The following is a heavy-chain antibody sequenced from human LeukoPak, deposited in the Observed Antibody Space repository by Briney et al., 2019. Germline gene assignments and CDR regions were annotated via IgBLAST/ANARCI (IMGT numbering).Heavy chain of an antibody. CDR3: ARDVPVAATSMSYYYYGMDV. D-gene: IGHD2-15*01. V-gene: IGHV4-4*07. CDR2: IYTSGST. J-gene: IGHJ6*02. Sequence: SETLFLTCTVSGGSISSYYWSWIRQPAGKGLEWIGRIYTSGSTNYSPSLKSRVTMSVDTSKNQFSLKLSSVTAADTAVYYCARDVPVAATSMSYYYYGMDVWGQGTTVTVSS. CDR1: GGSISSYY.